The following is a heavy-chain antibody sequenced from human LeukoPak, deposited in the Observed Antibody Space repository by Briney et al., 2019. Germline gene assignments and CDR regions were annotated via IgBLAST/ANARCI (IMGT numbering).Heavy chain of an antibody. J-gene: IGHJ5*01. D-gene: IGHD6-19*01. CDR1: GFTFSSYG. Sequence: GGSLRLSCAASGFTFSSYGMHWVRQAPGKGLEWVAYISYDGIYKNYTDSVKGRFTIARDNSKTTLYLQMISLRPEDSAVYFCAKDRSTGWYAGFDFWGQGTLVTVSS. CDR2: ISYDGIYK. CDR3: AKDRSTGWYAGFDF. V-gene: IGHV3-30*18.